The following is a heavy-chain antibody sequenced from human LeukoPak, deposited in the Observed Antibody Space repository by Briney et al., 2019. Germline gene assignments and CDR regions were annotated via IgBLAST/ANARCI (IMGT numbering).Heavy chain of an antibody. J-gene: IGHJ6*03. CDR3: ARHSRYYGSGSYYPPYYYYYMDV. V-gene: IGHV4-34*01. D-gene: IGHD3-10*01. CDR2: INHSGST. CDR1: GGSFSGYY. Sequence: SETLSLTCAVYGGSFSGYYWSWIRQPPGKGLEWIGEINHSGSTNYNPSLKSRVTISVDTSKNQFSLKLSSVTAADTAVYYCARHSRYYGSGSYYPPYYYYYMDVWGKGTTVTISS.